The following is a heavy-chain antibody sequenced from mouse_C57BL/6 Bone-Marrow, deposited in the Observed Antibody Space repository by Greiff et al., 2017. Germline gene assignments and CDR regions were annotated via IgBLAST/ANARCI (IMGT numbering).Heavy chain of an antibody. J-gene: IGHJ2*01. CDR3: ARDRATMVTTENYFDY. V-gene: IGHV3-6*01. CDR2: ISYDGSN. CDR1: GYSITSGYY. Sequence: VQLKESGPGLVKPSQSLSLTCSVTGYSITSGYYWNWIRQFPGNKLEWMGYISYDGSNNYNPSLKNRISITRDTSKNQFFLKLNSVTTEDTATYYCARDRATMVTTENYFDYWGQGTTLTVSS. D-gene: IGHD2-2*01.